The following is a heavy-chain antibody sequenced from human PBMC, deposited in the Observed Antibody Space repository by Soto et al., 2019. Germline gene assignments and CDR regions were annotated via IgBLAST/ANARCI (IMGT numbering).Heavy chain of an antibody. CDR2: INPSGGHT. Sequence: QVQLMQSGAEVKKPGASVKVSCKASGNTFTNYYIHWVRQAPRQGLEWMGTINPSGGHTTYAQKFLGRVTMTRDTSTSTLYMELTSLRSEDTAVYYCARGGHVVVVTAAFDYWGHGTLVTVSS. CDR1: GNTFTNYY. V-gene: IGHV1-46*01. CDR3: ARGGHVVVVTAAFDY. D-gene: IGHD2-21*02. J-gene: IGHJ4*01.